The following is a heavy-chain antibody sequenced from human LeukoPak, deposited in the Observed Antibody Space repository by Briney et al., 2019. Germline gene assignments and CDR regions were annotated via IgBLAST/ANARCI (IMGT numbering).Heavy chain of an antibody. J-gene: IGHJ3*02. CDR1: GGSISSYY. V-gene: IGHV4-59*01. Sequence: PTETLCLTCTVYGGSISSYYWSWVRQPPGKGLEWIGYISYSGTTVYNPSLKSRVTISLYASKNQFSLRLSSVTAADPAVYYCARETRLHSGSYSNDAFDIWGQGTMVTVSS. D-gene: IGHD1-26*01. CDR3: ARETRLHSGSYSNDAFDI. CDR2: ISYSGTT.